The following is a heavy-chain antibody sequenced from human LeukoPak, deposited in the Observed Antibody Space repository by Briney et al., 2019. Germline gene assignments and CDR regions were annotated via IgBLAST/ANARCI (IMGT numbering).Heavy chain of an antibody. CDR1: GYTFTGYY. J-gene: IGHJ6*02. V-gene: IGHV1-2*06. D-gene: IGHD6-19*01. Sequence: ASVKVSCKASGYTFTGYYMHWVRQAPGQGLEWMGRINPNSGGTNYAQKFQGRVTMTRDTSTSTAYMELSRLRSDDTAVYYCAREYSSGWYGSYYYYYGMDVWGQGTTVTVSS. CDR3: AREYSSGWYGSYYYYYGMDV. CDR2: INPNSGGT.